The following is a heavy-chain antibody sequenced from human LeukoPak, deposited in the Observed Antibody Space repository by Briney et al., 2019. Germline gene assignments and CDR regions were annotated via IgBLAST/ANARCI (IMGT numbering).Heavy chain of an antibody. Sequence: PGRSLRLSCAASGFTFSSYAMHWVRQAPGKGLEWVAVISYDGSNKYYADSVKDRFTISRDNSKNTLYLQMNSLRAEDTAVYYCARDLVGATYYFDYWGQGTLVTVSS. CDR2: ISYDGSNK. CDR3: ARDLVGATYYFDY. J-gene: IGHJ4*02. D-gene: IGHD1-26*01. V-gene: IGHV3-30-3*01. CDR1: GFTFSSYA.